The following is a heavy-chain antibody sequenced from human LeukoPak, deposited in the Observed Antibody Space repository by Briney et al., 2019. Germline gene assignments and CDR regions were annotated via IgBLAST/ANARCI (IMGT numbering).Heavy chain of an antibody. D-gene: IGHD3-22*01. CDR1: GYTFTSYY. CDR3: ARGQYYYDSSGYYWFDP. Sequence: ASVKVSCKASGYTFTSYYMHWVRQAPGQGLEWMGIINPSGGSTSYAQKFQGRVTMTRDTSTSTVYMELSGLRSEDTAVYYCARGQYYYDSSGYYWFDPWGQGTLVAVSS. V-gene: IGHV1-46*01. J-gene: IGHJ5*02. CDR2: INPSGGST.